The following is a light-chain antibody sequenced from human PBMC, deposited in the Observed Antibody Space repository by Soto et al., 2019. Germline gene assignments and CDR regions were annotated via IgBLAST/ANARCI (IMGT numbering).Light chain of an antibody. CDR2: GAS. Sequence: EIVLTHFPGTLSLSPGERATLSCMASQSVSNNYLAWYQQKTGQAPRLVIFGASNRATGIPDRFSASGSGTDFTLTISRLEPEDFAVYYCQHYGSSVWTFGQGTKVDIK. CDR3: QHYGSSVWT. CDR1: QSVSNNY. J-gene: IGKJ1*01. V-gene: IGKV3-20*01.